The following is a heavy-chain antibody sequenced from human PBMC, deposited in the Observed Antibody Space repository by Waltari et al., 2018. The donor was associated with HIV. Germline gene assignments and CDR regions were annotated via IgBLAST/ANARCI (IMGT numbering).Heavy chain of an antibody. CDR1: GYSIRSGYY. J-gene: IGHJ6*02. V-gene: IGHV4-38-2*02. CDR3: ARDAYIAAADCYGMDV. Sequence: QVQLQESGPGLVKPSETLSLTCAVSGYSIRSGYYWGWIRQPPGKGLEWIGSIYHSGSTYYNPSLKSRVTISVDTSKNQFSLKLSSVTAADTAVYYCARDAYIAAADCYGMDVWGQGTTVTVSS. CDR2: IYHSGST. D-gene: IGHD6-13*01.